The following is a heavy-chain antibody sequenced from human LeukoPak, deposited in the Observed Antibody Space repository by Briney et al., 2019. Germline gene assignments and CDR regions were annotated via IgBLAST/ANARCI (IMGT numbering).Heavy chain of an antibody. CDR2: IYYSGGT. Sequence: PSETLSLTCSVSGDSITTNNYYWGWIRQPPGKGLEWIGYIYYSGGTNYNPSLKSRVTISVDTSKNQFSLKLSSVTAADTAVYYCAREFISSGSPFDPWGQGTLVTVSS. CDR1: GDSITTNNYY. CDR3: AREFISSGSPFDP. D-gene: IGHD3-22*01. V-gene: IGHV4-61*01. J-gene: IGHJ5*02.